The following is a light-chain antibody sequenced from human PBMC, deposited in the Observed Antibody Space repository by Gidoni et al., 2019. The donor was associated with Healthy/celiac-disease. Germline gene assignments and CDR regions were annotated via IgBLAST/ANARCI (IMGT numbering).Light chain of an antibody. CDR2: DAS. Sequence: EIVFTQSPATLSLSPGERATLSCGASQSVSSSYVAWYQQKPGLAPRLLINDASSRATGIPDRFSGSGSGTDFTLTISRLEPEDFAVYYCQQYGSSPRTFGQGTKVEIK. V-gene: IGKV3D-20*01. CDR1: QSVSSSY. J-gene: IGKJ1*01. CDR3: QQYGSSPRT.